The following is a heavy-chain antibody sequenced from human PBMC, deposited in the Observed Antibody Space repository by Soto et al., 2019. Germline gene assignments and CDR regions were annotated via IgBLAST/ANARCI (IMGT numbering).Heavy chain of an antibody. CDR2: IIPIFGTA. D-gene: IGHD3-22*01. J-gene: IGHJ5*02. CDR3: ARDHYDSSGYYPNCFDP. Sequence: SVKVSCKASRGTFSSYAISWVRQAPGQGLEWMGGIIPIFGTANYAQKFQGRVTITADESTSTAYMELSSLRSEDTAVYYCARDHYDSSGYYPNCFDPWGQGTLVTVSS. V-gene: IGHV1-69*13. CDR1: RGTFSSYA.